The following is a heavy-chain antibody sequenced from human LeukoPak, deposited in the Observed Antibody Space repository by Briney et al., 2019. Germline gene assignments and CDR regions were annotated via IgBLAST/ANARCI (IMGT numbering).Heavy chain of an antibody. V-gene: IGHV1-69*13. CDR1: GGTFSSYA. D-gene: IGHD6-13*01. CDR3: AREGIAAAGNYYYYMDV. CDR2: ITPIFGTA. J-gene: IGHJ6*03. Sequence: GASVKVSCKASGGTFSSYAISWVRQAPGQGLEWMGGITPIFGTANYAQKFQGRVTITADESTSTAYMELSSPRSEDTAVYYCAREGIAAAGNYYYYMDVWGKGTTVTISS.